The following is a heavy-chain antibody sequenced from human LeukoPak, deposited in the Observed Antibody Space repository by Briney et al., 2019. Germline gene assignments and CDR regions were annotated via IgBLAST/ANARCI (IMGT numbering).Heavy chain of an antibody. CDR3: ATFPRRSQHDAFDI. CDR2: FDPEDGET. V-gene: IGHV1-24*01. CDR1: GYTLTELS. J-gene: IGHJ3*02. Sequence: ASVKVSCKVSGYTLTELSMHWVRQAPGKGLEWMGGFDPEDGETIYAQKFQGRVTMTEDTSTDTAYMELSSLSSEDTAVYYCATFPRRSQHDAFDIWGQGTMVTVSS.